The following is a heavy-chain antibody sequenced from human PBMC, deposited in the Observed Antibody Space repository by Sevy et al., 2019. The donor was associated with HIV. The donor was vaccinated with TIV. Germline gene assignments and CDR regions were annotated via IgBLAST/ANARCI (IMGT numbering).Heavy chain of an antibody. CDR2: INHKGST. J-gene: IGHJ4*02. Sequence: SETLSLTCAVSGGSFSDYYWTWVRQPPGKGPEWVGEINHKGSTTYNPSLQSRLTISVDKSKNQFSLKLSSVTAADTAVYYCARGSVLILYVVFDYWGQGTLVTVSS. CDR1: GGSFSDYY. V-gene: IGHV4-34*01. CDR3: ARGSVLILYVVFDY. D-gene: IGHD2-8*01.